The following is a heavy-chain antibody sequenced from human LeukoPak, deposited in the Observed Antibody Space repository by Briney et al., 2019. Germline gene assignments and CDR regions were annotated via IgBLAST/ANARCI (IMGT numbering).Heavy chain of an antibody. CDR2: IYSSGST. CDR1: GGSISSYY. D-gene: IGHD3-9*01. J-gene: IGHJ6*04. Sequence: PSETLSLTCSVSGGSISSYYWSRIRQPAGMGLEWIGQIYSSGSTNYNPSLKSRVTISVDKSKNQFSLKLNSVTAADTAVYYCATEGGYDILTGNHINVWGKGTTVTVSS. V-gene: IGHV4-4*07. CDR3: ATEGGYDILTGNHINV.